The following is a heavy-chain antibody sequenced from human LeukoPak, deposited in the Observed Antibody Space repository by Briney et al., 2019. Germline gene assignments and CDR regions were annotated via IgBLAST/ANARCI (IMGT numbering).Heavy chain of an antibody. CDR2: ISFDGSNS. D-gene: IGHD1-26*01. CDR3: ASGGSYSYYYFDR. CDR1: RFTFSSYA. V-gene: IGHV3-30-3*01. Sequence: PGGSLRLSCAASRFTFSSYAMHWVRQSPGRGLEWVAIISFDGSNSYYADSVKGRFTISRDNSQNTLYLQMNSLRAEDTAVYYCASGGSYSYYYFDRWGQGTLVTVSS. J-gene: IGHJ4*02.